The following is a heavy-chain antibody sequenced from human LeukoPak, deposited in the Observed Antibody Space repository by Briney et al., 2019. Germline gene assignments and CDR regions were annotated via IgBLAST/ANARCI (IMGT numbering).Heavy chain of an antibody. V-gene: IGHV3-48*04. Sequence: GGSLRLSCEASGFTFSTYSMNWVRQAPGKGLEWVSYISNDDIFYADSVEGRFTISRDSAKSSVYLQMNSLRADDTAAYYCARDHNWGFDYWGRGTLVSVSS. D-gene: IGHD7-27*01. CDR2: ISNDDI. CDR1: GFTFSTYS. J-gene: IGHJ4*02. CDR3: ARDHNWGFDY.